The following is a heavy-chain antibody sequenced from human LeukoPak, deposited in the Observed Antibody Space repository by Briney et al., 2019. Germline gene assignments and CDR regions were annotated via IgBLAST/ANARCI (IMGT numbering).Heavy chain of an antibody. CDR3: ARDRSPIAAAALDY. J-gene: IGHJ4*02. CDR1: GFTFSSYA. Sequence: GGSLRLSCAASGFTFSSYAMHWVRQAPGKGMEWVAVISYDGSNKYYADSVKGRFTISRDNSKNTLYLQMNSLRAEDTAVYYCARDRSPIAAAALDYWGQGTLVTVS. V-gene: IGHV3-30-3*01. D-gene: IGHD6-13*01. CDR2: ISYDGSNK.